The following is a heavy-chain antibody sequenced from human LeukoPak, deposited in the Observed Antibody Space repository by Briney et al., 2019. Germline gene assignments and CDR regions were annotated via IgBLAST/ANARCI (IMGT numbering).Heavy chain of an antibody. CDR3: ARGRHCSSTSCYTNTYFDY. CDR2: IYSGGST. D-gene: IGHD2-2*02. J-gene: IGHJ4*02. V-gene: IGHV3-53*01. CDR1: GFTVSSNY. Sequence: GGSLRLSCAASGFTVSSNYMSWVRQARGKGLEWGSVIYSGGSTYYADSVKGRFTISRDNSKNTLYLQMNRLRAEETGVYYCARGRHCSSTSCYTNTYFDYWGQGTLVTVSS.